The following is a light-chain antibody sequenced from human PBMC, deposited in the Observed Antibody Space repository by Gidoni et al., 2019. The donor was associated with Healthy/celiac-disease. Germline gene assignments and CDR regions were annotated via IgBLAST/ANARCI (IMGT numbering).Light chain of an antibody. CDR2: LNSDGSH. CDR1: SGHSSYA. CDR3: QTWGTGIRV. V-gene: IGLV4-69*01. J-gene: IGLJ3*02. Sequence: QLVLTQSPSASASLGPSVKLTCTLSSGHSSYAIAWHQQQPEKGPRYLMKLNSDGSHSKGDGIPDRFSGSSSGAERYLTTSSLQSEDEADYYCQTWGTGIRVFGGGTKLTVL.